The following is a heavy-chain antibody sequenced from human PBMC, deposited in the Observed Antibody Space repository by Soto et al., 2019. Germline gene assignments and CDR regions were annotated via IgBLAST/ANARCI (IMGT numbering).Heavy chain of an antibody. CDR1: GFTFSSYS. CDR2: ISSSSSYI. D-gene: IGHD2-21*02. J-gene: IGHJ3*01. V-gene: IGHV3-21*01. Sequence: GGSLRLSCAASGFTFSSYSMNWVRQAPGKGLEWVSSISSSSSYIYYADSVKGRFTISRDNAKNSLYLQMNSLRAEDTAVYYCARDNLAYCGGDCYVGAFDLWGQGTMVTVSS. CDR3: ARDNLAYCGGDCYVGAFDL.